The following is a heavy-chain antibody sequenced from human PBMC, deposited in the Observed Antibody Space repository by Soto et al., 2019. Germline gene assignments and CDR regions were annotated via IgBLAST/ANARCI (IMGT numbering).Heavy chain of an antibody. Sequence: PGGSLRLSCAASGFTFSSYAMSWVRQAPGKGLEWVSAISGSGGSTYYADSVKGRFTISRDNSKNTLYLQMNSLRAEDTAVYYCAKGIYDFWSGYAYYYYYGMDVWGQRTTVTVSS. CDR3: AKGIYDFWSGYAYYYYYGMDV. V-gene: IGHV3-23*01. CDR1: GFTFSSYA. CDR2: ISGSGGST. J-gene: IGHJ6*02. D-gene: IGHD3-3*01.